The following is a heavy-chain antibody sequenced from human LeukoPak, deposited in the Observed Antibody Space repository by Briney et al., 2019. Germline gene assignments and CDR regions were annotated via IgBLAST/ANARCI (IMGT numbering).Heavy chain of an antibody. Sequence: GGSLRLSCAASGFTVSSNYMSWVRQAPGKGLEWVSVIYSGGSTYYADSVKGRFTISRDNSKNTLYLQMNSLRAEDTAVYYCARDPVGILGYCSSTSCYGDAFDIWGQGTMVTVSS. D-gene: IGHD2-2*01. J-gene: IGHJ3*02. CDR2: IYSGGST. CDR3: ARDPVGILGYCSSTSCYGDAFDI. V-gene: IGHV3-53*01. CDR1: GFTVSSNY.